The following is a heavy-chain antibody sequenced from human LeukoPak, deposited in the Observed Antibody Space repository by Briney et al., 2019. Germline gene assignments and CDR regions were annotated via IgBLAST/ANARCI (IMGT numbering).Heavy chain of an antibody. V-gene: IGHV5-51*01. CDR2: IYPGDSDT. Sequence: GESLKISCKGSGYSFTNYWIGWVRQMPGKGLEWMGIIYPGDSDTRYSPSFQGQVTISADKSISTAYLQWSSLKASDTAKYYCARALLGDFWNAYLTGAFDFWGQGTMVTVSS. J-gene: IGHJ3*01. CDR1: GYSFTNYW. CDR3: ARALLGDFWNAYLTGAFDF. D-gene: IGHD3-3*01.